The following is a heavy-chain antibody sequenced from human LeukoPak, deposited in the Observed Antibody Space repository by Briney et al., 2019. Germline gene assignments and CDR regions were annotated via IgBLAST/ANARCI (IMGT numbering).Heavy chain of an antibody. CDR3: ARLADYDSSGYLSY. Sequence: GASVKVSCKASGGTFSSYAISWVRQAPGQGLEWMGGIIPIFGTANYAQKFQGRVTITADESTSTAYMEVSSLRSEDTAVYYCARLADYDSSGYLSYWGQGTLVTVSS. CDR2: IIPIFGTA. V-gene: IGHV1-69*13. D-gene: IGHD3-22*01. CDR1: GGTFSSYA. J-gene: IGHJ4*02.